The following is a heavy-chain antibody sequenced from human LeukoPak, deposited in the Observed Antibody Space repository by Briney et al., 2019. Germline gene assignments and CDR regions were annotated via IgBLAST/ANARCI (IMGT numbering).Heavy chain of an antibody. CDR3: ARHHRTKYCSGGSCYSGWFDP. CDR2: MYYSGAT. J-gene: IGHJ5*02. V-gene: IGHV4-59*08. CDR1: GGSISDYY. D-gene: IGHD2-15*01. Sequence: SETLSLTCTVSGGSISDYYWSWIRQPPGKGLERIGYMYYSGATNYNPSLMSRVTISLDTSKNRVSLKLSSVTAADTAVYSCARHHRTKYCSGGSCYSGWFDPWGQGTLVTVSS.